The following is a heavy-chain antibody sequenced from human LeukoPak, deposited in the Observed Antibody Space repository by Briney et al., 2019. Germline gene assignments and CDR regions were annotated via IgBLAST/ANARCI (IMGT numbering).Heavy chain of an antibody. V-gene: IGHV3-21*01. D-gene: IGHD7-27*01. CDR2: MSANSFSI. Sequence: GGSLRLSCEASGFTFSICSMNWVRQAPGKGLGWVSSMSANSFSIHYGESVKGRFTISRDNAKNSLHLQMNSLRVEDTGIYYCAREAPGDEAFDIWGQGTMVTVSS. CDR3: AREAPGDEAFDI. CDR1: GFTFSICS. J-gene: IGHJ3*02.